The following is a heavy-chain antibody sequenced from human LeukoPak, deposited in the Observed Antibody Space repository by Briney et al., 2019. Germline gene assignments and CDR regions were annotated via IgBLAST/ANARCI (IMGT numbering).Heavy chain of an antibody. Sequence: GGSLRLSCAASGFTFSSYGMHWVRQAPGKGLEWVAFIRYDGSNKYYADSVKGRFTISRDNSKNTLYLQMNSLRAEDTAVYYCAKGGSGSYYNFFDYWGQGTLVTVSS. CDR2: IRYDGSNK. V-gene: IGHV3-30*02. CDR3: AKGGSGSYYNFFDY. CDR1: GFTFSSYG. J-gene: IGHJ4*02. D-gene: IGHD3-10*01.